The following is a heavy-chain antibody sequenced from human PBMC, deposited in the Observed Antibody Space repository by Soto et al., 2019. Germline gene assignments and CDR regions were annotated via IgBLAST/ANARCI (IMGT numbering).Heavy chain of an antibody. Sequence: SETLSLTCAVYGGSFSGYYWSWIRQPPGKGLEWIGEINHSGSTNYNPSLKSRVTISVDTSKNQFSLKLSSVTAADTAVYYCARTYSSSAFDYWGQGTLVTVSS. CDR1: GGSFSGYY. CDR2: INHSGST. CDR3: ARTYSSSAFDY. D-gene: IGHD6-6*01. V-gene: IGHV4-34*01. J-gene: IGHJ4*02.